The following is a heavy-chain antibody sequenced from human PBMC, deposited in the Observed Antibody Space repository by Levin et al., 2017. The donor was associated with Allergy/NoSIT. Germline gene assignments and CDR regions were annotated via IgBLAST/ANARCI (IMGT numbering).Heavy chain of an antibody. D-gene: IGHD5-18*01. V-gene: IGHV4-59*01. CDR3: GRGYNYGYAPAM. CDR1: GDSISSYY. Sequence: SETLSLTCTVSGDSISSYYWSWIRQPPGKGLEWIGYMYFSGITNYSPSLKSRVTISADTSKNQFSLNLSSVTAADTAVYYCGRGYNYGYAPAMWGQGTLVTVSS. J-gene: IGHJ1*01. CDR2: MYFSGIT.